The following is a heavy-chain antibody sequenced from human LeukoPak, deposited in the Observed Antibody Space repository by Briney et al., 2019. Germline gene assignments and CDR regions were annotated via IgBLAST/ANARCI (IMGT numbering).Heavy chain of an antibody. D-gene: IGHD1-1*01. Sequence: VRVSCKASLCYISNYAFRWVRQASGQGLDWKRRIIPIFGAANYAQKLQGRVTITADESTTTAYMELSSLRSEDTAVYYCASQRTAGSLALYFDYWGQGTLVTVSS. CDR2: IIPIFGAA. V-gene: IGHV1-69*15. CDR3: ASQRTAGSLALYFDY. CDR1: LCYISNYA. J-gene: IGHJ4*02.